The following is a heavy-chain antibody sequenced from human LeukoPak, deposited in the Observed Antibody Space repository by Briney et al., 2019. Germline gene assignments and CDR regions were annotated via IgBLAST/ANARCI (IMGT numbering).Heavy chain of an antibody. CDR2: ISGSGGST. CDR3: AKDRGYCSSTSCSLNWFDP. D-gene: IGHD2-2*01. V-gene: IGHV3-23*01. CDR1: GFTFSNGW. Sequence: GGSLRLSCAASGFTFSNGWMTWVRQAPGKGLEWVSAISGSGGSTYYADSVKGRFTISRDNSKNTLYLQMNSLRAEDTAVYYCAKDRGYCSSTSCSLNWFDPWGQGTLVTVSS. J-gene: IGHJ5*02.